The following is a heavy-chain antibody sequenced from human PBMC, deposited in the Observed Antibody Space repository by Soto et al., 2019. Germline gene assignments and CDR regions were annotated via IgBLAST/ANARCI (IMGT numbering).Heavy chain of an antibody. CDR3: AGPQQFSNWFDS. V-gene: IGHV1-3*01. CDR1: GYTFSRYA. Sequence: GASVKVSCKASGYTFSRYAIHWVRQAPGQRLEWMGWINAGNGNTKYSQKFEGRVTLTTDTSANTVYMELSSLRFEDTALYYCAGPQQFSNWFDSWGQGTLVTVSS. CDR2: INAGNGNT. D-gene: IGHD6-13*01. J-gene: IGHJ5*01.